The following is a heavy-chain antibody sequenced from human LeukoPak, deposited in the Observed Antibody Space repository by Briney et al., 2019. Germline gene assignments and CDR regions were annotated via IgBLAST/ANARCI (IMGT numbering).Heavy chain of an antibody. CDR2: IYSGGST. D-gene: IGHD3-22*01. V-gene: IGHV3-66*02. CDR1: GFTVRSNY. Sequence: PGGSLRLSCAASGFTVRSNYMSWVRQAPGKGLEWVSVIYSGGSTYYADSVKGRFTISRDNSKNTLYLQMNSLRAEDTAVYYCARDTYDSREINWFDPWGQGTLVTVSS. CDR3: ARDTYDSREINWFDP. J-gene: IGHJ5*02.